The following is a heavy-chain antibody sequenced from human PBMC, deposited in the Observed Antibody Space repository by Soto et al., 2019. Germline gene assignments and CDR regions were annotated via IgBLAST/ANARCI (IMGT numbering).Heavy chain of an antibody. CDR1: GYSFTDYY. J-gene: IGHJ6*02. CDR2: INPNSGDT. CDR3: ARPRGRLPWYSYALAV. V-gene: IGHV1-2*02. Sequence: ASVKVSCKASGYSFTDYYTHWVRQAPGQGLEWMGWINPNSGDTNYAQRFQGRVTMTRDTSISSAYMELSRLRSDDTAVYYCARPRGRLPWYSYALAVWGQAPTVTVSS. D-gene: IGHD3-10*01.